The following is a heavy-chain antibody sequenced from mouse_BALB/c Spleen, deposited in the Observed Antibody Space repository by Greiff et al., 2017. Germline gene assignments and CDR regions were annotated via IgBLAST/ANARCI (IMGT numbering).Heavy chain of an antibody. V-gene: IGHV3-2*02. CDR3: ARSTMTRPWFAY. J-gene: IGHJ3*01. Sequence: EVQLQESGPGLVKPSQSLSLTCTVTGYSITSDYAWNWIRQFPGNKLEWMGYISYSGSTSYNPSLKSRISITRDTSKNQFFLQLNSVTTEDTATYYCARSTMTRPWFAYWGQGTLVTVSA. D-gene: IGHD2-4*01. CDR1: GYSITSDYA. CDR2: ISYSGST.